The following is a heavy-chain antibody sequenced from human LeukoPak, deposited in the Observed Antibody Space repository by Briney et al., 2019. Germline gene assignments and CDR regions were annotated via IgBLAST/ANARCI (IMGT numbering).Heavy chain of an antibody. V-gene: IGHV1-2*02. J-gene: IGHJ4*02. D-gene: IGHD3-3*01. CDR2: INPNSGGT. CDR3: ARTLRGDFWSGYYFDY. CDR1: GYTFTGYY. Sequence: ASVKVSCKASGYTFTGYYMHWVRQAPGQGREWMGWINPNSGGTNYAQKFQGRVTMTRDTSISTAYMELSRLRSDDTAVYYCARTLRGDFWSGYYFDYWGQGTLVTVSS.